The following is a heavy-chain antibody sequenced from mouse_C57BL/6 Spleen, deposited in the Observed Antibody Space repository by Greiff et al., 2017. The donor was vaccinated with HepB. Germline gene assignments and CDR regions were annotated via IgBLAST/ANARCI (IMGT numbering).Heavy chain of an antibody. V-gene: IGHV1-64*01. J-gene: IGHJ3*01. CDR3: ACYDYDY. Sequence: QVQLQQPGAELVKPGASVKLSCKASGYTFTSYWMHWVKQRPGQGLEWIGMIHPNSGSTNYNEKFKSKATLTVDKSSSTSYLQIISLTSEDSAVYYCACYDYDYWGQGTLVTVSA. D-gene: IGHD2-4*01. CDR1: GYTFTSYW. CDR2: IHPNSGST.